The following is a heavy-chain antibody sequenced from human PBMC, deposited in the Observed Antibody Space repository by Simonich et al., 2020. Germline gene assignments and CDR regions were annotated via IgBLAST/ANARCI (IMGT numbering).Heavy chain of an antibody. J-gene: IGHJ4*02. V-gene: IGHV1-69*06. CDR1: GGTFSSYA. CDR3: ARTNTMRELDTMVRGVDYFDY. Sequence: QVQLVQSGAEVKKPGSSVKVSCKASGGTFSSYAISWVRQAPGQGLEWMGGIIPILGTANYAQKFQGRVTITADKSTSTAYMELSSLRSEDTAVYYCARTNTMRELDTMVRGVDYFDYWGQGTLVTVSS. CDR2: IIPILGTA. D-gene: IGHD3-10*01.